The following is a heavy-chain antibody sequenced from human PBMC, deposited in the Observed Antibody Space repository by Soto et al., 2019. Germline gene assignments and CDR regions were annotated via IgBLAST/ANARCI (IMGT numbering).Heavy chain of an antibody. V-gene: IGHV3-7*03. CDR1: GLTFRNDW. J-gene: IGHJ4*02. CDR3: AVYGYGVSAAAY. D-gene: IGHD4-17*01. CDR2: INQDGSER. Sequence: SLRLSCVGSGLTFRNDWFSWVRQAPGEGLEGVANINQDGSERYYVDSVRGRFTISRDNVENSLYLQLNSLRPEDTAVYYCAVYGYGVSAAAYWGQGTLVTVSS.